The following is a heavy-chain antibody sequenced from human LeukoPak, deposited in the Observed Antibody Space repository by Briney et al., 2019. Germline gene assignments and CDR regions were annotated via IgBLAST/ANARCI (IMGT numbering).Heavy chain of an antibody. Sequence: GASLKVSCKASGYIFTDYYIHWVRQAPGQGLEWMGWMNPNGGIDYAQKFHGRVTLTRDTSITTAHMELSSLRSDDTAVYFCARGGKGLQLIGSFYDYWGQGTLVTVSS. CDR2: MNPNGGI. CDR3: ARGGKGLQLIGSFYDY. CDR1: GYIFTDYY. V-gene: IGHV1-2*02. J-gene: IGHJ4*02. D-gene: IGHD1-1*01.